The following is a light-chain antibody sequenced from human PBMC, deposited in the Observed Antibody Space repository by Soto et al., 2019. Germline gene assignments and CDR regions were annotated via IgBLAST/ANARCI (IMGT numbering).Light chain of an antibody. CDR3: SSYVNYNTFVI. CDR1: SRDVGGYNY. J-gene: IGLJ2*01. Sequence: QSALTQPASVSGSPGQSITISCTGTSRDVGGYNYVSWHQQHPGKAPKVIITEVSNRPSGVPNRFSGSKSGNTASLTISGLQAEDEADYYCSSYVNYNTFVIFGGGTKVTVL. CDR2: EVS. V-gene: IGLV2-14*01.